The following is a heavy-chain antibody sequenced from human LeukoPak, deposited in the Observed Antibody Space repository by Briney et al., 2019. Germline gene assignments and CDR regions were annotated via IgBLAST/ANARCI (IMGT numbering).Heavy chain of an antibody. Sequence: ASVKVSCKASGYTFTSYGISWVRQAPGQGLEWMGWISAYNGNTNYAQKLQGRVTMTTDTSTSTAYMELRSLRSDDTAVYYCARTYSSSWHYYYYYYYMYVWGKGTTVTVSS. D-gene: IGHD6-13*01. CDR1: GYTFTSYG. CDR2: ISAYNGNT. V-gene: IGHV1-18*01. CDR3: ARTYSSSWHYYYYYYYMYV. J-gene: IGHJ6*03.